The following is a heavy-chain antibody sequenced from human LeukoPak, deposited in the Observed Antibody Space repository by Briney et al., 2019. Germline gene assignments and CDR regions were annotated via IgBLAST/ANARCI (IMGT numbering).Heavy chain of an antibody. D-gene: IGHD3-3*01. Sequence: GGSLRLSCAASGFTFSDYYMSWIRQAPGKGLEWVAFIRYDGSNKYYADSVKGRFTISRDNSKNTLYLQMNSLRAEDTAVYYCAKDNRFGVVPNYYYYMDVWGKGTTVTVSS. CDR3: AKDNRFGVVPNYYYYMDV. CDR1: GFTFSDYY. J-gene: IGHJ6*03. CDR2: IRYDGSNK. V-gene: IGHV3-30*02.